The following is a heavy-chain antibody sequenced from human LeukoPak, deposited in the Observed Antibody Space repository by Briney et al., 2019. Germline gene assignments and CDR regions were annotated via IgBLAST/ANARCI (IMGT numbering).Heavy chain of an antibody. D-gene: IGHD3-22*01. Sequence: PGGSLRLSCAASGFTFSTYWMHWVRQAPGKGLVWVSRINSDGSSTNYADSVKGRFTISRDNAKNTLYLLMNSLRAEDTAVYYCARGGAYYYDSTHAFDIWGQGTMVTVSS. J-gene: IGHJ3*02. CDR2: INSDGSST. V-gene: IGHV3-74*01. CDR1: GFTFSTYW. CDR3: ARGGAYYYDSTHAFDI.